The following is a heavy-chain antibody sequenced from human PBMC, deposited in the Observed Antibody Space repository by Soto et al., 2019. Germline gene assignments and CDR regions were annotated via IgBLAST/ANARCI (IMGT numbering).Heavy chain of an antibody. D-gene: IGHD2-21*02. Sequence: QVQLVQSGAEEKKPGASVKVSCKASGYTFTSYAMHWVRQAPGQRLEWMGWINAGNGNTKYSQKFQGRVTITRDTSASTAYMELSGLRSEDKAVYYCARSLVVVTALDYWGQGTLVTVSS. V-gene: IGHV1-3*05. CDR3: ARSLVVVTALDY. CDR2: INAGNGNT. J-gene: IGHJ4*02. CDR1: GYTFTSYA.